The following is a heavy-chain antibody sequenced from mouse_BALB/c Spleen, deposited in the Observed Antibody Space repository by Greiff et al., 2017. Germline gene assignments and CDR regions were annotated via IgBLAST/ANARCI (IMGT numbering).Heavy chain of an antibody. CDR3: ARGGASYAMDY. V-gene: IGHV5-6-5*01. CDR1: GFTFSSYA. CDR2: ISSGGST. J-gene: IGHJ4*01. D-gene: IGHD6-1*01. Sequence: EVHLVESGGGLVKPGGSLKLSCEASGFTFSSYAMSWVRQTPEKRLEWVASISSGGSTYYPDSVKGRFTISRDNARNILYLQMSSLRSEDTAMYYCARGGASYAMDYWGQGTSVTVSS.